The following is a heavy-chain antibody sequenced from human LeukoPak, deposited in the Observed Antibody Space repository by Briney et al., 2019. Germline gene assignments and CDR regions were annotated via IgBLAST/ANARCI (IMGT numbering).Heavy chain of an antibody. CDR3: ARDPAGFAGYCTNGVCEIDY. CDR2: INSDGSST. CDR1: GFTFSSYW. V-gene: IGHV3-74*01. J-gene: IGHJ4*02. D-gene: IGHD2-8*01. Sequence: GGSLRLSCAASGFTFSSYWMHWVRQAPGKGLVWVSRINSDGSSTSYADSVKGRFTISRDNAKNTLYLQMNSLRAEDTAVYYCARDPAGFAGYCTNGVCEIDYWGQGTLVTVSS.